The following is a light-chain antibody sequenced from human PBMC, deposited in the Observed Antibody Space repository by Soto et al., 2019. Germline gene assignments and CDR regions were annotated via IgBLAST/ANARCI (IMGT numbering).Light chain of an antibody. V-gene: IGKV3-11*01. Sequence: TVLTQSPATLSLSPGERATLSCKASQSIGNSLVWFQQKPGQAPRLLIDDAFNRATGIPARFTGSGSGSDFPLTISSLEPEDFGVYYCRQRYNWPLTFGGGTKVEIK. CDR3: RQRYNWPLT. CDR2: DAF. J-gene: IGKJ4*01. CDR1: QSIGNS.